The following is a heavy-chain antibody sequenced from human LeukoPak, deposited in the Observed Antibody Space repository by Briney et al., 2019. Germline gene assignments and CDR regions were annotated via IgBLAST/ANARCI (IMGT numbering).Heavy chain of an antibody. CDR1: GFTFSSYG. D-gene: IGHD6-19*01. J-gene: IGHJ4*02. CDR3: ARASLGRAVAGPAAY. CDR2: IWYDGSNK. V-gene: IGHV3-33*01. Sequence: GGSLRLSCAASGFTFSSYGMHWVRQAPGKGLEWVAVIWYDGSNKYYADSVKGRFTISRDNSKNTLYLQMNSLRAEDTAVYYCARASLGRAVAGPAAYWGQGTLVTVSS.